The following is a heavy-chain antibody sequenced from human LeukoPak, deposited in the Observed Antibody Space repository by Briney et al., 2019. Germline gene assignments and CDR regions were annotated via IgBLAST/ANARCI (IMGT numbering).Heavy chain of an antibody. Sequence: SETLSLTCTVSGGSISSSSYYWGWIRQPPGKGLEWIGSIYYSGSTYYNPSLKSRVTISVDTSKNQFSLKLSSVTAADTAVYYCAREVVAATPFVYWGQGTLVTVSS. CDR1: GGSISSSSYY. CDR3: AREVVAATPFVY. CDR2: IYYSGST. V-gene: IGHV4-39*07. D-gene: IGHD2-15*01. J-gene: IGHJ4*02.